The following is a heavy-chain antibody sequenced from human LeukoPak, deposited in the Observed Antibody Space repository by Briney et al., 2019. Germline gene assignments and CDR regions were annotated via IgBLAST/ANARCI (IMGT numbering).Heavy chain of an antibody. J-gene: IGHJ3*02. V-gene: IGHV3-48*04. CDR1: GFTFSNFW. D-gene: IGHD3-10*01. Sequence: PGGSLRLSCAASGFTFSNFWMGWVRQAPGKGLEWVSYISSSSSTIYYADSVKGRFTISRDNAQNSLYLQMNSLRAEDTAVYYCARPITMVRGVIINDAFDIWGQGTMVTVSS. CDR2: ISSSSSTI. CDR3: ARPITMVRGVIINDAFDI.